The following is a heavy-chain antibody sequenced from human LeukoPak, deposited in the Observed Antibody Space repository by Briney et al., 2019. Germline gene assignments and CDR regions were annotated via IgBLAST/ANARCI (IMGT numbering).Heavy chain of an antibody. CDR2: ISYDGSNK. V-gene: IGHV3-30-3*01. J-gene: IGHJ4*02. D-gene: IGHD3-10*01. CDR1: GFTFSSYA. CDR3: AKGSRELWFGELLFGY. Sequence: GGSLRLSCAASGFTFSSYAMHWVRQAPGKGLEWVAVISYDGSNKYYADSVKGRFTISRDNSKNTLYLQMNSLRAEDTAVYYCAKGSRELWFGELLFGYWGQGTLVTVSS.